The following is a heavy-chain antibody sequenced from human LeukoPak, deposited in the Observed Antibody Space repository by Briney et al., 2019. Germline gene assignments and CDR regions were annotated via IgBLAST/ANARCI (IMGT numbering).Heavy chain of an antibody. CDR3: ARSNPQYSSSLYYYYMDV. CDR2: IYTSGST. J-gene: IGHJ6*03. V-gene: IGHV4-4*07. Sequence: KASETLSLTCTVSGGSISSYYWSWIRQPAEKGREWIGRIYTSGSTNYNPSLKSRVTMSVDTSKNQFSLKLSSVTAADTAVYYCARSNPQYSSSLYYYYMDVWGKGTTVTVSS. CDR1: GGSISSYY. D-gene: IGHD6-13*01.